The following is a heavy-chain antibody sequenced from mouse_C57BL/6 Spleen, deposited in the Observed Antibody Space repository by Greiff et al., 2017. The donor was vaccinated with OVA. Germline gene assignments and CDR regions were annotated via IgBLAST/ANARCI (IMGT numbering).Heavy chain of an antibody. V-gene: IGHV1-53*01. CDR1: GYTFTSYW. J-gene: IGHJ1*03. Sequence: QVQLQQPGTELVKPGASVKLSCKASGYTFTSYWMHWVKQRPGQGLEWIGNINPSNGGTNYNEKFKSKATLTVDKSSSTAYMQLSSLTSKDSAVYYCASAVVAACWYFDVWGTGTTVTVSS. CDR2: INPSNGGT. CDR3: ASAVVAACWYFDV. D-gene: IGHD1-1*01.